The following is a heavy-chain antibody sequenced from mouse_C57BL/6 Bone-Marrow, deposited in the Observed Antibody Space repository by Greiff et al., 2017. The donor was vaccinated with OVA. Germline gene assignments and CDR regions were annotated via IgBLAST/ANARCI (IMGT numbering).Heavy chain of an antibody. CDR3: ASFRFFYYYGRGAMDY. CDR1: GYTFTSYW. J-gene: IGHJ4*01. Sequence: QVQLQQPGAELVKPGASVKLSCKASGYTFTSYWMHWVKQRPGQGLEWIGMINPNSGSTNYNEKFKSKATLTVDKSSSTAYMQLSSLTSEDSAVYYVASFRFFYYYGRGAMDYWGQGTSVTVSS. CDR2: INPNSGST. D-gene: IGHD1-1*01. V-gene: IGHV1-64*01.